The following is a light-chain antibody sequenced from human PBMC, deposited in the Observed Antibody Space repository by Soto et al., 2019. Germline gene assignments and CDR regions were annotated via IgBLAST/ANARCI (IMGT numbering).Light chain of an antibody. Sequence: QSALTQPASVSGSSGQSITISCSGTDSDIGSYNYVSWYQQHPGRAPKLMIYDVNKRPSGVPDRFSGSKSGNTASLTISGLQAEDEADYYCCSYAGSYNWVFGGGTKLTVL. CDR3: CSYAGSYNWV. CDR2: DVN. CDR1: DSDIGSYNY. J-gene: IGLJ3*02. V-gene: IGLV2-11*01.